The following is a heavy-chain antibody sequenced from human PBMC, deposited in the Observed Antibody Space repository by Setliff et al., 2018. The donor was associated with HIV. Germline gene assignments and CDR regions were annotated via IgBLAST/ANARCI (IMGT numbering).Heavy chain of an antibody. CDR3: ARGHSSGWGAFGY. Sequence: GGSLRLSCAASALTLSGYWMNWVRQAPGKGLEWVASIKQDGSDKYYVASVRGRFTISRDNAESSLYLQMNSLRAEDTAVYYCARGHSSGWGAFGYWGQGTLVTVSS. CDR1: ALTLSGYW. CDR2: IKQDGSDK. D-gene: IGHD6-19*01. J-gene: IGHJ4*02. V-gene: IGHV3-7*01.